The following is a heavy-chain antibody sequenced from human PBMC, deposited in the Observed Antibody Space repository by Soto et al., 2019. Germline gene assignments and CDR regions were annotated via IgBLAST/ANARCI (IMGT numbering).Heavy chain of an antibody. V-gene: IGHV3-15*01. CDR1: GFTVSNAW. CDR2: IKSKTDGGTT. J-gene: IGHJ4*02. CDR3: TTPLTYYDFWSGYEPFDY. D-gene: IGHD3-3*01. Sequence: PGGALRLSCAASGFTVSNAWMSWVRQAPGKGLEWVGRIKSKTDGGTTDYAAPVKGRFTISRDDSKNTLYLQMNSLKTEDTAVYYCTTPLTYYDFWSGYEPFDYWGQGTLVTVSS.